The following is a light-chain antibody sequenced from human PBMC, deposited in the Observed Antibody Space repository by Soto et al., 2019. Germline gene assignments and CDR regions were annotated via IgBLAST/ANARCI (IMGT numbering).Light chain of an antibody. V-gene: IGLV2-23*01. CDR3: CSFAGSNSWV. CDR2: EAT. CDR1: SSGVGTYDL. J-gene: IGLJ3*02. Sequence: QSALTQPASVSGSPGQSITISCTGSSSGVGTYDLVSWYQHHPGAAPKLMIYEATRRPSGISNRFSGSKSGNTASLTISGLQAEDEADYYCCSFAGSNSWVVGGGTKLTVL.